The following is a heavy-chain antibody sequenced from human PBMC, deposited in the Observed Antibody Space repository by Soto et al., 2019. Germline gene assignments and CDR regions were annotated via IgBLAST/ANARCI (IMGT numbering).Heavy chain of an antibody. CDR1: GGSFSGYY. J-gene: IGHJ6*02. V-gene: IGHV4-34*01. Sequence: QVQLQQWGAGLLKPRETLSLTCAVYGGSFSGYYWSWIRQPPGKGLEWIGEINHSGSTNYNPSLKSRVTISVDTSKNQFSLKLSSVTAADTAVYYCARMAAAAGTGPYYGMDVRGQGTTVTVSS. CDR2: INHSGST. CDR3: ARMAAAAGTGPYYGMDV. D-gene: IGHD6-13*01.